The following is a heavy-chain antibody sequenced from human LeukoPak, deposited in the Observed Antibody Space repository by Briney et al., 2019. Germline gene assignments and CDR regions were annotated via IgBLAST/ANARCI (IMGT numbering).Heavy chain of an antibody. Sequence: SETLSLTCTVSGGSISTYYWSWIRQPPGKGLEWIGRIYTSGSTNYNPSLKSRVTMSVDTSKSQFSLKLSSVTAADTAVYYCARIAIAPNWFDPWGQGTLVTVSS. V-gene: IGHV4-4*07. J-gene: IGHJ5*02. CDR2: IYTSGST. CDR3: ARIAIAPNWFDP. D-gene: IGHD3-22*01. CDR1: GGSISTYY.